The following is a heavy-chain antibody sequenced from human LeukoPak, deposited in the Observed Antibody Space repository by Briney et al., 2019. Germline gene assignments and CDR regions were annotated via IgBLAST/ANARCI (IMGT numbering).Heavy chain of an antibody. D-gene: IGHD6-13*01. J-gene: IGHJ4*02. CDR3: VRESIAASAG. CDR2: IKQDGSEK. Sequence: GGSLRLSCAASGFTFSSYWMSWVRQAPGKGLEWVANIKQDGSEKYYVDSVKGRFTISRDNTKNSLYLQMNSLRAEDTAIYYCVRESIAASAGWGQGTLVTVSS. CDR1: GFTFSSYW. V-gene: IGHV3-7*01.